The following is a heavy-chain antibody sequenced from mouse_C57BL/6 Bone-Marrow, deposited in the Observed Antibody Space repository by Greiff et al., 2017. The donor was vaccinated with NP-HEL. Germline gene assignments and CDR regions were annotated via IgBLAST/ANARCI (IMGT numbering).Heavy chain of an antibody. CDR1: GYTFTDYE. Sequence: QVQLKESGAELVRPGASVTLSCKASGYTFTDYEMHWVKQTPVHGLEWIGAIDPETGGTAYNQKFKGKAILTADKSSSTAYMELRSLTSEDSAVYYCTRSIQGAYWGQGTLVTVSA. CDR3: TRSIQGAY. CDR2: IDPETGGT. V-gene: IGHV1-15*01. J-gene: IGHJ3*01.